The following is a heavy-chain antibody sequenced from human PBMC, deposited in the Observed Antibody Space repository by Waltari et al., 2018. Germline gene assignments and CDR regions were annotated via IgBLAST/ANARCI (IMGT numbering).Heavy chain of an antibody. CDR2: VKPNRGGT. Sequence: QVQLVQSGAEVKKPGASVKVSCKASGYTFTGYYMHWVRQAPGQGLEWMGWVKPNRGGTNHAQKVQGRVTMTRDTAISTAYMELGRVRSDDTAVYYCARDHDFWSGYPPPNWFDPWGQGTLVTVSS. D-gene: IGHD3-3*01. J-gene: IGHJ5*02. CDR3: ARDHDFWSGYPPPNWFDP. CDR1: GYTFTGYY. V-gene: IGHV1-2*02.